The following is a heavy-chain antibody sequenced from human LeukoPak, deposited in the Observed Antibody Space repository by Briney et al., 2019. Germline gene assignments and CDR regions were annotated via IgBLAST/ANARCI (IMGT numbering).Heavy chain of an antibody. J-gene: IGHJ6*02. CDR1: GGSFSGYY. CDR3: ARGGYCSSTSCYRPNYYYGMDV. Sequence: SETLSLTCAVYGGSFSGYYWSWIRQPPGKGLEWIGEINHSGSTNYNPSLKSRVTISVDTPKNQFSLKLSSVTAADTAMYYCARGGYCSSTSCYRPNYYYGMDVWGQGTTVTVSS. CDR2: INHSGST. D-gene: IGHD2-2*01. V-gene: IGHV4-34*01.